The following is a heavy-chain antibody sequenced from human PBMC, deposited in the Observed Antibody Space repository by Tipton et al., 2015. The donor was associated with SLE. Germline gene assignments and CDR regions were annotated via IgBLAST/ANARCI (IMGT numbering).Heavy chain of an antibody. CDR3: ARGSNTYYFALDV. D-gene: IGHD1-26*01. CDR1: GFTFSSSA. V-gene: IGHV3-30*04. J-gene: IGHJ6*02. CDR2: ISYDGSDK. Sequence: RSLRLSCAASGFTFSSSAMYWVRQAPGKGLECVALISYDGSDKKYADSVKGRFTISRDNSKNTLYLQMDSLRGEDTATYFCARGSNTYYFALDVWGQGTTVTVSS.